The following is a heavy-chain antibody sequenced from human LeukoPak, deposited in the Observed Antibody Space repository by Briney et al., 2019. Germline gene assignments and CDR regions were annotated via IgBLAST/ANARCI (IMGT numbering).Heavy chain of an antibody. D-gene: IGHD5-18*01. J-gene: IGHJ4*02. CDR2: ISGSGGST. CDR3: AKDNRDTAMVPLLY. V-gene: IGHV3-23*01. CDR1: GFTFSSYA. Sequence: GGSLRLSCAASGFTFSSYAMSWVRQAPGKGLEWVSAISGSGGSTYYAGSVKGRFTISRDNSKNTLYLQMNSLRAEDTAVYYCAKDNRDTAMVPLLYWGQGTLVTVSS.